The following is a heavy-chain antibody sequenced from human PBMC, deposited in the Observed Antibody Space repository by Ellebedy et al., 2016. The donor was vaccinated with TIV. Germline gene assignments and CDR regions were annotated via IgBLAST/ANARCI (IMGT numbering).Heavy chain of an antibody. CDR3: ARVTQWQGFDP. V-gene: IGHV1-69*04. D-gene: IGHD6-19*01. CDR1: GYTFTSYE. CDR2: IIPIVGTA. Sequence: SVKVSXXASGYTFTSYEINWVRQAPGQGLEWMGRIIPIVGTANYAQKFQGRVTITADKSTSTAYMDLSSLRSEDTAVYYCARVTQWQGFDPWGQGTLVTVSS. J-gene: IGHJ5*02.